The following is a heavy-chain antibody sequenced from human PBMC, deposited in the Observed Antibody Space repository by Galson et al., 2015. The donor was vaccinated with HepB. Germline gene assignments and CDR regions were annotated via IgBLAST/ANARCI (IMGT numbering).Heavy chain of an antibody. CDR3: AKDRIVGAALDY. J-gene: IGHJ4*02. D-gene: IGHD1-26*01. CDR1: GFTFSSYG. V-gene: IGHV3-30*18. Sequence: SLRLSCAASGFTFSSYGMHWVRQAPGKGLEWVAVISYDGSNKYYADSVKGRFTISRDNSKNTLYLQMNSLRAEDTAVYYCAKDRIVGAALDYWGQGTLVTVSS. CDR2: ISYDGSNK.